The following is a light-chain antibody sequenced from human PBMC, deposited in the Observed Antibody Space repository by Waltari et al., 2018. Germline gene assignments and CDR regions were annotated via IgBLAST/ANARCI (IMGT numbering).Light chain of an antibody. CDR2: KVS. J-gene: IGKJ2*03. CDR3: MQGTNWPQS. V-gene: IGKV2-30*01. CDR1: QSLVYSDGNIY. Sequence: DVVMTQSPLSLPVTLGQPASNSRRSSQSLVYSDGNIYLNWFQQRPGQSPRRLIYKVSRRDSGVPDRFSGSGSGTDFTLRISRVEAEDVGLYFCMQGTNWPQSFGQGTKLEIK.